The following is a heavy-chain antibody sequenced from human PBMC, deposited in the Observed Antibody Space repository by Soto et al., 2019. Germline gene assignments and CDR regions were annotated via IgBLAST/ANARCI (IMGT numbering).Heavy chain of an antibody. CDR1: GYTFTSYY. CDR2: INPSGGST. Sequence: ASVKVSCKASGYTFTSYYMHWVRQAPGQGLEWMGIINPSGGSTSYAQKFQGRVTMTRDTSTSTVYMELSSLRSEDTAVCYCARDPVGYYDSSGYYLLDYWGQGTLVTVSS. J-gene: IGHJ4*02. V-gene: IGHV1-46*01. D-gene: IGHD3-22*01. CDR3: ARDPVGYYDSSGYYLLDY.